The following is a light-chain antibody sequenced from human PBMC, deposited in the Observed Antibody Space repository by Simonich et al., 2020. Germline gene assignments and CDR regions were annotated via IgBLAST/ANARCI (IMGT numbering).Light chain of an antibody. CDR2: WAS. V-gene: IGKV4-1*01. CDR1: QSVLYSSNNKNY. CDR3: QQYYSTPWR. Sequence: DIVMTQSPDSLAVSLGERATINCKSSQSVLYSSNNKNYLAWYQQKPGQPPKLLIYWASTRESGVPDRFSGSGSGTDFTLTISSLQAEDVAVYYCQQYYSTPWRFGQGTKVESK. J-gene: IGKJ1*01.